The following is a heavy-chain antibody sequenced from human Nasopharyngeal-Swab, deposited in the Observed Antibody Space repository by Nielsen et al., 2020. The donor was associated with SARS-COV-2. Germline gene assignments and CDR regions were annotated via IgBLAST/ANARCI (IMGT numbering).Heavy chain of an antibody. V-gene: IGHV3-30*04. D-gene: IGHD2-2*01. J-gene: IGHJ5*02. CDR3: ARDSESSYCSSTSCYAREGNGWFDH. CDR1: GFTFSSYA. CDR2: ISYDGSNK. Sequence: GESLKISCAASGFTFSSYAMHWVRQAPGKGLEWVAVISYDGSNKYYADSVKGRFTISRDNSKNTLYLQMNSLRAEDTAVYYCARDSESSYCSSTSCYAREGNGWFDHWGQGTLVTVSS.